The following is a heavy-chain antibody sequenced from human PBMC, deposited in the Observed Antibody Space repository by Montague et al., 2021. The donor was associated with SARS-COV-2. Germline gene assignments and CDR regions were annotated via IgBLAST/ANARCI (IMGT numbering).Heavy chain of an antibody. D-gene: IGHD4-11*01. J-gene: IGHJ4*02. Sequence: SETLSLTCSFSGXSISTGSYYWGWIRQPPRKGLEWIGSIYYSGDTYYNPCLKSRVTISVDTSKNQFSLRLSSVTAADTAVYYCVRGGDYTDYGRVDYWGQGTLVIVSS. CDR2: IYYSGDT. CDR3: VRGGDYTDYGRVDY. CDR1: GXSISTGSYY. V-gene: IGHV4-39*01.